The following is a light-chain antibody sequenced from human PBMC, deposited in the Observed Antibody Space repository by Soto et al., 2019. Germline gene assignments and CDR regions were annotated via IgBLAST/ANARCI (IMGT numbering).Light chain of an antibody. Sequence: DIPMTQSPSSLSVSVGDRVTITCQASHDITNYLNWYQQKPGKAPKLLIYDVSKLETGVPSRFSGSGSGTDFTLTISSLQPEDIATYFCQQYDDLPITFGQGTRLDVK. CDR1: HDITNY. V-gene: IGKV1-33*01. CDR2: DVS. CDR3: QQYDDLPIT. J-gene: IGKJ5*01.